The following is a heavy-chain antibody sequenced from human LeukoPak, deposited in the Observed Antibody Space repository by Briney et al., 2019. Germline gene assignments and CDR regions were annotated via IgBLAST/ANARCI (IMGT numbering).Heavy chain of an antibody. D-gene: IGHD6-6*01. Sequence: PGGSLRLSCAASGFTFSSYSMNWVRQAPGKGLEWVSSISSSSSYIYYADSVKGRFTISRDNAKNSLYLQMNSLRAEDTAVYYCARDLVSEYSSPDAFDIWGQGTMVTVS. J-gene: IGHJ3*02. V-gene: IGHV3-21*01. CDR2: ISSSSSYI. CDR1: GFTFSSYS. CDR3: ARDLVSEYSSPDAFDI.